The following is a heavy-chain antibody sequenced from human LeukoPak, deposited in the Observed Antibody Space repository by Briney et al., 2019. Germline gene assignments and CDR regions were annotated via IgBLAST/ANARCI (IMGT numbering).Heavy chain of an antibody. CDR3: ARDLEYYYGSGRMGMTYYFDY. J-gene: IGHJ4*02. V-gene: IGHV3-21*01. CDR1: GFTFSSYS. D-gene: IGHD3-10*01. CDR2: ISSSSRYI. Sequence: KPGGSLRLSCAVSGFTFSSYSMNWVRQAPGKGLKWVSSISSSSRYIYYAVSVQGRFTISRDNAKNSLYLQMNSLRAEDTAVYYCARDLEYYYGSGRMGMTYYFDYWGQGTLVTVSS.